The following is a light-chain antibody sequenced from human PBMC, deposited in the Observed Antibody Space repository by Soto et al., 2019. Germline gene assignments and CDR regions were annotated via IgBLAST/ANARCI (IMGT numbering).Light chain of an antibody. J-gene: IGKJ2*02. CDR2: AAS. CDR3: QQSYSTPRT. Sequence: DIQMTQSPSSLSASVGDRVTITCRASQSISSYLNWYQQKPGKDPKLLIYAASSLQSGVPSRFRGSGSGTDFTLTISSLQPEDFATYYCQQSYSTPRTFGQGTKLEIK. CDR1: QSISSY. V-gene: IGKV1-39*01.